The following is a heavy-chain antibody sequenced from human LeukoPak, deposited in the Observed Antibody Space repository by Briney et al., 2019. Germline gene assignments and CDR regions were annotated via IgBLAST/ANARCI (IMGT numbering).Heavy chain of an antibody. V-gene: IGHV3-30*01. Sequence: GGSLRLSCAASGFTFSSYAMHWVRQAPGKGLEWVAVISYDGSNKYYAGSVKGRFTISRDNSKNTLYLQMNSLRAEDTAVYYCARGRDCSSTSCYLVYWGQGTLVTVSS. CDR1: GFTFSSYA. J-gene: IGHJ4*02. CDR2: ISYDGSNK. CDR3: ARGRDCSSTSCYLVY. D-gene: IGHD2-2*01.